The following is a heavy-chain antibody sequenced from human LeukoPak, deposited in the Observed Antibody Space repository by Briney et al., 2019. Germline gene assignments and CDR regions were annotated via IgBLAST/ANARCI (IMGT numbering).Heavy chain of an antibody. CDR3: ARDYGDIVVVPAAMRSPYYYYYMDV. CDR2: ISAYNGNT. V-gene: IGHV1-18*01. D-gene: IGHD2-2*01. J-gene: IGHJ6*03. Sequence: ASVKVSCKASGYTFTSYGISWVRQAPGQGLEWMGWISAYNGNTNYAQKLQGRVTMTTDTSTSTAYMELRSLRSDDTAVYYCARDYGDIVVVPAAMRSPYYYYYMDVWGKGTTVTISS. CDR1: GYTFTSYG.